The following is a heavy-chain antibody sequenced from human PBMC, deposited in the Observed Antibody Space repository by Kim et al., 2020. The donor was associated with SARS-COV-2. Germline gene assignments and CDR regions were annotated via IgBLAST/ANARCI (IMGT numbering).Heavy chain of an antibody. J-gene: IGHJ4*02. CDR2: TA. CDR3: ARDLGGGGDY. Sequence: TANYAQKFQGRVTITADESTSTAYMELSSLRSEDTAVYYCARDLGGGGDYWGQGTLVTVSS. D-gene: IGHD2-15*01. V-gene: IGHV1-69*01.